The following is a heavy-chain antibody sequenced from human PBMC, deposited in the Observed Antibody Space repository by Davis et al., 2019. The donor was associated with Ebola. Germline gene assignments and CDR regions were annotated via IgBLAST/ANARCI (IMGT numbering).Heavy chain of an antibody. CDR2: MNPESGNT. J-gene: IGHJ4*02. CDR1: GYIFTSND. V-gene: IGHV1-8*01. D-gene: IGHD5-24*01. Sequence: ASVKVSCKASGYIFTSNDINWVRQATGQGLEWMGWMNPESGNTGYASKFQGRVTMTRNNSITTAYMELSSLRSEDTAVYYCARGRSGDGYKDWGQGTLVTVSS. CDR3: ARGRSGDGYKD.